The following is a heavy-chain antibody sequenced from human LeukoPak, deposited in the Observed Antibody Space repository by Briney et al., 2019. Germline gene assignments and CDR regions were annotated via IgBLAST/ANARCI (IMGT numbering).Heavy chain of an antibody. J-gene: IGHJ1*01. CDR1: GGSFSGYY. D-gene: IGHD2-2*02. CDR2: INHSGST. Sequence: SETLSLTCAVYGGSFSGYYWSWIRQPPGKGLEWIGEINHSGSTNYNPSLESRVTISVDTSKNQFSLKLSSVTAADTAVYYCARGGYCSSTSCYTEAPRYFQHWGQGTLVTVSS. CDR3: ARGGYCSSTSCYTEAPRYFQH. V-gene: IGHV4-34*01.